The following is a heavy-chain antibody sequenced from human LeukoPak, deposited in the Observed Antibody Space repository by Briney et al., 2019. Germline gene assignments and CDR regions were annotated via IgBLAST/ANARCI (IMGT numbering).Heavy chain of an antibody. V-gene: IGHV4-61*02. J-gene: IGHJ5*02. CDR1: GGSISSGTYY. CDR3: ARDGWGSGSYVVWLDP. Sequence: SETLSLTCTVSGGSISSGTYYWSWIRQPAGKGLEWIGRIYSSGSTNFNPSLKSRVTISVDTSKNQFSLKLSSVTAADTAVYYCARDGWGSGSYVVWLDPWGQGTLVTVSS. D-gene: IGHD3-10*01. CDR2: IYSSGST.